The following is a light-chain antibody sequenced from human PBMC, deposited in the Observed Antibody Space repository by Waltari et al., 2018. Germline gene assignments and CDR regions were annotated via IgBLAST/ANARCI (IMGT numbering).Light chain of an antibody. V-gene: IGLV1-51*02. CDR1: HSNIGNNY. CDR3: GTWDSSLSGAV. Sequence: QSMLTQPPSVSAAPGQRVTISCSGGHSNIGNNYVSWYRQFPGTAPKLLIYEDSERPSGVPGRFSGSKSGTSATLDITGLQAGDEADYYCGTWDSSLSGAVFGGGTHLTVL. J-gene: IGLJ7*01. CDR2: EDS.